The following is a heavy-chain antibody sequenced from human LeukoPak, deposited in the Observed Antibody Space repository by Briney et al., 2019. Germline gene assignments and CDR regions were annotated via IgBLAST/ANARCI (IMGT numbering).Heavy chain of an antibody. CDR3: AKQLGYCSDGSCYFPY. V-gene: IGHV3-23*01. J-gene: IGHJ4*02. Sequence: GGSLRLSCAASGFTFNSSAMSWVRQAPGKGLEWVSAISNNGGYTYYADPVQGRFTISRDNSKSTLCLQMNSLRAEDTAVYYCAKQLGYCSDGSCYFPYWGQGTLVTVSS. CDR1: GFTFNSSA. CDR2: ISNNGGYT. D-gene: IGHD2-15*01.